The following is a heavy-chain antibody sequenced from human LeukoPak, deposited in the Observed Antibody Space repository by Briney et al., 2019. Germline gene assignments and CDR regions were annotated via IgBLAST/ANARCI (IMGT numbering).Heavy chain of an antibody. Sequence: GGSLRLSCVGSGFTFSNYLMNWVRQAPGKGLEWVSFISSTGGTIYYADAVKGRFTVSRDNAKNSLLLQMNSLRAEDTAVYYCARPSLGYCSGGSCPYEDYWGQGTLVTVSS. J-gene: IGHJ4*02. V-gene: IGHV3-48*01. CDR1: GFTFSNYL. CDR2: ISSTGGTI. D-gene: IGHD2-15*01. CDR3: ARPSLGYCSGGSCPYEDY.